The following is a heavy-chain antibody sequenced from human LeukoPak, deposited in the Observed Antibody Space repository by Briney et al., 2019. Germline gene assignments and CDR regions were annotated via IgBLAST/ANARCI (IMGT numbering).Heavy chain of an antibody. Sequence: GASVKLSCKASGGTFSSYAISWVRQAPGQGLEWMGGIIPIFGTANYAQKFQGRVTITADKSTSTAYMELSSLRSEDTAVYSCARDSRPYSSSGTTQTAFDYWGQGTLVTVSS. D-gene: IGHD6-13*01. CDR1: GGTFSSYA. V-gene: IGHV1-69*06. J-gene: IGHJ4*02. CDR3: ARDSRPYSSSGTTQTAFDY. CDR2: IIPIFGTA.